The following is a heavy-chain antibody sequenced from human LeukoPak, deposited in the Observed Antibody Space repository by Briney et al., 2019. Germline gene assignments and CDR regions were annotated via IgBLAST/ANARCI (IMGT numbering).Heavy chain of an antibody. D-gene: IGHD3-9*01. CDR1: GFTFSSYG. V-gene: IGHV3-23*01. CDR3: ANDILTGYHDY. Sequence: GGSLRLSCAASGFTFSSYGMSWVRQAPGKGLEWVSAISGSGDSTYYADSVKGRFTISRDNSKNTLYVQMNSLRAEDTAVYFCANDILTGYHDYWGQGTLVTVSS. J-gene: IGHJ4*02. CDR2: ISGSGDST.